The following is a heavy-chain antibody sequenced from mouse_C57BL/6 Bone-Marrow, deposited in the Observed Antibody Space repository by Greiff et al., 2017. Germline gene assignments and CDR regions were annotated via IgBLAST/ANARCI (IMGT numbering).Heavy chain of an antibody. Sequence: QVQLQQPGAELVMPGASVKLSCKASGYTFTSYWMHWVKQRPGQGLEWIGEIDPSDSYTNYNQKFQGKSTLTVDKSSSTAYMQLSSLTSEDSAVYYCARSPYYYGSPSYWYFDVWGTGTTVTVSS. CDR1: GYTFTSYW. J-gene: IGHJ1*03. CDR3: ARSPYYYGSPSYWYFDV. CDR2: IDPSDSYT. V-gene: IGHV1-69*01. D-gene: IGHD1-1*01.